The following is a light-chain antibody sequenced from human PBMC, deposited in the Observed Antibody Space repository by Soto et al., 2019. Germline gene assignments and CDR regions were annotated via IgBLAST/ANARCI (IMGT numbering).Light chain of an antibody. CDR2: SNN. V-gene: IGLV1-44*01. Sequence: QSVLTQPPSASGTPGQRVTISCSGSSSNIRSNTVNWFQQLPGTAPKLLIYSNNRRPSGVPDRFSGSKSGTSASLAISGLQSEDEADYYCAAWDGSLNGWVFGGGTKLTVL. CDR1: SSNIRSNT. J-gene: IGLJ3*02. CDR3: AAWDGSLNGWV.